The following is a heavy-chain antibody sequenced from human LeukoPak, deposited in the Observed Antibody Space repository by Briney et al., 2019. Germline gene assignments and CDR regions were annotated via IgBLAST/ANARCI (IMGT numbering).Heavy chain of an antibody. D-gene: IGHD3-10*01. CDR3: AREHVLLWFGELPQYYFDY. V-gene: IGHV1-2*02. CDR2: VNPNSGGT. J-gene: IGHJ4*02. CDR1: GYTFTGYY. Sequence: ASVKVSCKASGYTFTGYYMHWVRQAPGQGLEWMGWVNPNSGGTNYAQKFQGRVTMTRVTSISTAYMELSRLRSDDTAVYYCAREHVLLWFGELPQYYFDYWGQGTLVTVSS.